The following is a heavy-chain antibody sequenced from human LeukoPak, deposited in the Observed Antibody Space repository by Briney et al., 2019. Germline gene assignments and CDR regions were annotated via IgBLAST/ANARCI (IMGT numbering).Heavy chain of an antibody. CDR1: GFTFSSYA. J-gene: IGHJ4*02. D-gene: IGHD5-18*01. CDR2: ISGSGGST. CDR3: AKCPKPAMVDY. Sequence: GASLRLSCAASGFTFSSYAMSWVRPAPGKGLEWVSAISGSGGSTYYADSVKGRFTISRDNSKNTLYLQMNSLRAEDTAVYYCAKCPKPAMVDYWGQGTLVTVSS. V-gene: IGHV3-23*01.